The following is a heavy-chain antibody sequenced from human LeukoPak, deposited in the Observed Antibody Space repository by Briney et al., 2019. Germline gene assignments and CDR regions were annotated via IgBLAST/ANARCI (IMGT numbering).Heavy chain of an antibody. CDR3: AKFRTPYSSSRNDFDY. D-gene: IGHD6-13*01. CDR2: IRYDGSNK. Sequence: GGSLRLSCAASGFTFSSYGMHWVRQAPGKGLEWVAFIRYDGSNKYYADSVKGRFTISRDNSKSTLYLQMNSLRAEDTAVYYCAKFRTPYSSSRNDFDYWGQGTLVTVSS. J-gene: IGHJ4*02. V-gene: IGHV3-30*02. CDR1: GFTFSSYG.